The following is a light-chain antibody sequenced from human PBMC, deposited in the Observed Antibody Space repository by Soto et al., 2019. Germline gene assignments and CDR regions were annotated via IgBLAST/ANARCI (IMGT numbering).Light chain of an antibody. CDR2: GAS. Sequence: IVLTQSPGTLSLSPGERATLSCRASQTVSSNFLAWYQEKPGQAPRLLIYGASSRATGIPDRFSGSGSGTDFTLTISRLEPEDFAVYYCQQYAGSPWTFGQGTKVDI. CDR1: QTVSSNF. CDR3: QQYAGSPWT. J-gene: IGKJ1*01. V-gene: IGKV3-20*01.